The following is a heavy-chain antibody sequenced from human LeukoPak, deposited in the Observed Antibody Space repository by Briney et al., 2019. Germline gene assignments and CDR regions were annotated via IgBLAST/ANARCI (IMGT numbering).Heavy chain of an antibody. CDR1: GYSISSGYY. J-gene: IGHJ4*02. Sequence: PSETLSLTCTVSGYSISSGYYWGWIRQPPGKGLEWIGSIYHSGSTYYNPSLKSRVTISVDTSKNQFSLKLSSVTAADTAVYYCAREIIGFVNYYGSGSYEWCFDYWGQGTLVTVSS. D-gene: IGHD3-10*01. V-gene: IGHV4-38-2*02. CDR2: IYHSGST. CDR3: AREIIGFVNYYGSGSYEWCFDY.